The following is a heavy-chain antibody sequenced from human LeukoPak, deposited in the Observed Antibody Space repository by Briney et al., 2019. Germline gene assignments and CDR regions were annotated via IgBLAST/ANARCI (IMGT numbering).Heavy chain of an antibody. J-gene: IGHJ4*02. CDR3: ARRLLTGYYEF. CDR2: FYSGDTT. D-gene: IGHD3-9*01. V-gene: IGHV3-66*01. Sequence: GGSLRLSCAASGFTFSDYYMSWVRQAPGKGLEWVSVFYSGDTTYYANSVKGRFTISRDSSKNMLYLQMNSLRAEDTAVYYCARRLLTGYYEFWGQGTLVTVSS. CDR1: GFTFSDYY.